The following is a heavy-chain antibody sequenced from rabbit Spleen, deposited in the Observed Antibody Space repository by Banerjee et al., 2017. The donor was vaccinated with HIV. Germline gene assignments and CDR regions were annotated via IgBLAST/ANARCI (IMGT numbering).Heavy chain of an antibody. V-gene: IGHV1S45*01. CDR2: IDTNDGDT. CDR3: ARNYVNAFDP. Sequence: QEQLKESGGGLVQPGGTLTLTCTVSGFSFSSNWICWVRQAPGKGLEWIACIDTNDGDTDYANWPKGRFTISKTSSTTVTLQMTSLTVADTATYFCARNYVNAFDPWGPGTLVTVS. J-gene: IGHJ2*01. D-gene: IGHD1-1*01. CDR1: GFSFSSNW.